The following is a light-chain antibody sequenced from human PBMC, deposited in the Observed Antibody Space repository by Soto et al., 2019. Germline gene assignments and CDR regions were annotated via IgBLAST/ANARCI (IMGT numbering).Light chain of an antibody. CDR1: QDISNF. CDR3: QQYKSLPLT. Sequence: DIPMTQSPSSLSASVGDRVTITCQASQDISNFLNWYRQKPGEAPNLLIYDASTLETGVPLRFSGSGSGSYFSFTISSLQPEDVATYYCQQYKSLPLTFGGGTKVEIK. V-gene: IGKV1-33*01. CDR2: DAS. J-gene: IGKJ4*01.